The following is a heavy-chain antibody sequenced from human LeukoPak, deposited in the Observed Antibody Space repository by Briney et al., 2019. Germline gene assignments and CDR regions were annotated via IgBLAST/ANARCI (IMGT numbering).Heavy chain of an antibody. V-gene: IGHV3-30*18. CDR2: ISYDGSNK. D-gene: IGHD2-15*01. CDR1: GFTFSSYG. CDR3: AKDPLPRGYCSGGSCYGPIDY. J-gene: IGHJ4*02. Sequence: GGPLRLSCAASGFTFSSYGMHWVRQAPGKGLEWVAVISYDGSNKYYADSVKGRFTISRDNSKNTLYLQMNSLRAEDTAVYYCAKDPLPRGYCSGGSCYGPIDYWGQGTLVTVSS.